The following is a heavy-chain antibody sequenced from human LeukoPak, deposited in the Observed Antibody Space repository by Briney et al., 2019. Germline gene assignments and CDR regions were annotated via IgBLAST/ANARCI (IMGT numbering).Heavy chain of an antibody. CDR2: ISYDGSNK. CDR3: AKDSLGYCSGGSCYLTDY. CDR1: GFTFSSYG. J-gene: IGHJ4*02. D-gene: IGHD2-15*01. V-gene: IGHV3-30*18. Sequence: GRSLRLSCAASGFTFSSYGMHWVRQAPGKGLEWVAVISYDGSNKYYADSVKGRFTISRDNSKITLYLQMNSLRAEDTAVYYCAKDSLGYCSGGSCYLTDYWGQGTLVTVSS.